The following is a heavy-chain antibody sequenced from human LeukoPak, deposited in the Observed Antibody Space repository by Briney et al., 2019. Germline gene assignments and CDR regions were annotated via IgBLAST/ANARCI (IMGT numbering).Heavy chain of an antibody. CDR1: GFTFDDYA. V-gene: IGHV3-9*01. CDR3: AKDIYGSGSSLDY. CDR2: ISWNSGSI. J-gene: IGHJ4*02. D-gene: IGHD3-10*01. Sequence: GGSLRLSCAASGFTFDDYAMHWVRQAPGKGLEWVSGISWNSGSIGYADSVKGRFTISRDNAKNSLYLQMNSLRAEDTALYYCAKDIYGSGSSLDYWGQGTLVTVSS.